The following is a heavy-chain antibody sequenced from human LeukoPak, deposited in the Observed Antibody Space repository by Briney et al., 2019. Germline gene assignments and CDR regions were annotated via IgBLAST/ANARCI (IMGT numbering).Heavy chain of an antibody. Sequence: GGSLRLSCAASGFTFSSYAMHWVRQAPGKGLEWVAVISYDGSNKYYADSVKGRFTISRDNSKNTLYLQMNSLRAEDTAVYYCASPGGYGDYFDYWGQGTLVTVSS. CDR2: ISYDGSNK. V-gene: IGHV3-30-3*01. CDR1: GFTFSSYA. CDR3: ASPGGYGDYFDY. J-gene: IGHJ4*02. D-gene: IGHD5-12*01.